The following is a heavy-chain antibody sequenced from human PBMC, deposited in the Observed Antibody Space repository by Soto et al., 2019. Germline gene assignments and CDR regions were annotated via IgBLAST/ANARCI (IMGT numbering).Heavy chain of an antibody. Sequence: PETLSLTCTVSGGSISSYYWSWIRQPPGKGLEWIGYIYYSGSTNYNPSLKSRVTISVDTSKNQFSLKLSSVTAADTAVYYCASGDLAVAGTGNLDYWGQGTLVTVSS. CDR2: IYYSGST. V-gene: IGHV4-59*01. CDR3: ASGDLAVAGTGNLDY. CDR1: GGSISSYY. J-gene: IGHJ4*02. D-gene: IGHD6-19*01.